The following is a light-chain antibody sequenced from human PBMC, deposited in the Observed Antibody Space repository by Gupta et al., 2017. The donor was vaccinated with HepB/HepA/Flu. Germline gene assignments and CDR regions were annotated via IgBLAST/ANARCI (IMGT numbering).Light chain of an antibody. V-gene: IGLV3-21*03. CDR2: DDS. CDR1: NIGSKS. CDR3: QVWDSTSDHREV. J-gene: IGLJ2*01. Sequence: SYVLTQPPSVSVAPGKTARISCGGNNIGSKSVHWYQQKPGQAPVLVVYDDSDRPSGIPERFSGSNSGNTATLTISRAEAGDEADYYCQVWDSTSDHREVFGGGTKLTVL.